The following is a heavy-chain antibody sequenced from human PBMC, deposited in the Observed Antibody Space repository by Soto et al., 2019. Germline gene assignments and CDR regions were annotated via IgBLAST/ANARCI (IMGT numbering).Heavy chain of an antibody. CDR3: VADPTYSLGATPTRGVR. D-gene: IGHD1-26*01. CDR1: GFIFSSYW. Sequence: PGGSLRLSCTASGFIFSSYWMHWVRQPPGKGLIWVARINGDGSSVVYADSVKGRFIISRDNAKDSLFLQMNSLGAEDTAVYYCVADPTYSLGATPTRGVRWGQ. CDR2: INGDGSSV. V-gene: IGHV3-74*01. J-gene: IGHJ1*01.